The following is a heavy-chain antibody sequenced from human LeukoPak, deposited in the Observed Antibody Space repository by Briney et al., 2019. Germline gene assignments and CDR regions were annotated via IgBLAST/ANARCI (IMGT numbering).Heavy chain of an antibody. CDR2: IKQDGSEK. CDR3: AKSITIFGVARRPNAFDI. CDR1: GFTFSSYW. V-gene: IGHV3-7*03. D-gene: IGHD3-3*01. Sequence: GGSLRLSCAASGFTFSSYWMSWVRQAPGKGLEWVANIKQDGSEKYYVDSVKGRFTISRDNAKNSLYLQMNSLRAEDTAVYYCAKSITIFGVARRPNAFDIWGQGTMVTVSS. J-gene: IGHJ3*02.